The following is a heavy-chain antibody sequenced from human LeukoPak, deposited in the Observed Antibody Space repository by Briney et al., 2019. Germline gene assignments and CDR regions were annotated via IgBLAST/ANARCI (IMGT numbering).Heavy chain of an antibody. CDR2: MNPNSGYT. J-gene: IGHJ4*02. CDR3: ARDLRYFDWFLDY. V-gene: IGHV1-8*01. CDR1: GYTFTSYD. Sequence: GASVKVSCKASGYTFTSYDINWVRQATGQGLEWMGWMNPNSGYTGYAQKFQGRVTMTRNTSISTAYMELSSLRSEDTAVYYCARDLRYFDWFLDYWGQGTLVTVSS. D-gene: IGHD3-9*01.